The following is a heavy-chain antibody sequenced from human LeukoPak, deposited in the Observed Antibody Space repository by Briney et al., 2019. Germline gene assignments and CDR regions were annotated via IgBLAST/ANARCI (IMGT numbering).Heavy chain of an antibody. CDR2: ISSSSSYI. Sequence: GGSLRLSCAASGFTFSSYSMNWVRQAPGKGLEWVSSISSSSSYIYYADSVKGRFTISRDNAKNSLYLQMNSLRAEDTAVYYCARGKAGTNYFDYWGQGTLVTVSS. V-gene: IGHV3-21*01. D-gene: IGHD6-19*01. J-gene: IGHJ4*02. CDR3: ARGKAGTNYFDY. CDR1: GFTFSSYS.